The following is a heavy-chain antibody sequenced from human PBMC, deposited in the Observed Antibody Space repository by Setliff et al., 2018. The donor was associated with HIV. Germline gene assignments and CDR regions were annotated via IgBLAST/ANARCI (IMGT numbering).Heavy chain of an antibody. CDR2: VKSQGNGGTI. CDR1: GLSFTNAW. Sequence: PGGSLRLSCVTSGLSFTNAWMSWVRQAPGKGLEWVGRVKSQGNGGTIDYGEPVKGRFTMSRDDSKDTVHLEMNSLKTEDTAVYFCTTIGYCRGTTCRSAFDIWGQGTMVTVSS. V-gene: IGHV3-15*01. J-gene: IGHJ3*02. CDR3: TTIGYCRGTTCRSAFDI. D-gene: IGHD2-2*03.